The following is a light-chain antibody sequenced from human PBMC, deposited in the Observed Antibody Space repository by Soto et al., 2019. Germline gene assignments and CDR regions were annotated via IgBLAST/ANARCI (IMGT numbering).Light chain of an antibody. CDR1: QSVNNRY. CDR2: CAS. J-gene: IGKJ4*01. V-gene: IGKV3-20*01. Sequence: EIVLTQSTGTLSLSPGERATLSCRASQSVNNRYLAWYQQIPGQAPRLVIFCASSRATGIPDRFIGGGSGTDFSLTISRLEHEDVEVYYCQQHSRSPGVTFGGGTKVEIK. CDR3: QQHSRSPGVT.